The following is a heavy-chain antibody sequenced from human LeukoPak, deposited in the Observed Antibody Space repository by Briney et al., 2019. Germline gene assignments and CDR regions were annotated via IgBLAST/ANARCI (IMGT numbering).Heavy chain of an antibody. CDR1: VYTFTSYY. J-gene: IGHJ6*02. CDR2: MNPNSGNT. Sequence: ASVKVSCKSSVYTFTSYYINWVRHATGRGLEWMGWMNPNSGNTGYAQKFEGRVTMTRNTSISTAYMELSSLRSEDTAVYYCASTTVTTASGASYGMDVWGQGTTVTVSS. D-gene: IGHD4-17*01. CDR3: ASTTVTTASGASYGMDV. V-gene: IGHV1-8*01.